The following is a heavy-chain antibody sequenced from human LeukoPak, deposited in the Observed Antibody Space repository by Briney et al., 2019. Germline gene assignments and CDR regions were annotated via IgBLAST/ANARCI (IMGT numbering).Heavy chain of an antibody. D-gene: IGHD6-19*01. V-gene: IGHV1-46*01. CDR3: ARECRIAVAGTAKLWFDP. CDR1: GYTFTSYY. CDR2: INPSGGST. Sequence: ASVKVSCKASGYTFTSYYMHWVRQAPGQWLEWMGIINPSGGSTSYAQKFHGRVTMTRDTSTSTVYMELSSLRSEDTAVYYCARECRIAVAGTAKLWFDPWGQGTLVTVSS. J-gene: IGHJ5*02.